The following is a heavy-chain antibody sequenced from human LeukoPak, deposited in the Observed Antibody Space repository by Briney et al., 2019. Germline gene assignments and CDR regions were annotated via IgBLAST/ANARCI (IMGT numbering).Heavy chain of an antibody. D-gene: IGHD3-22*01. CDR1: GFTFSSYA. CDR3: AKQSAGSAAWYSLHYDF. Sequence: GGSLRLSCAASGFTFSSYAMTWVRQAPGRGLEWVSSVDGGGGGTYYADSVKGRFTISRDNSKDTLYLQMNGLRAEDTAVYFCAKQSAGSAAWYSLHYDFRGQGTLVTVSS. CDR2: VDGGGGGT. J-gene: IGHJ4*02. V-gene: IGHV3-23*01.